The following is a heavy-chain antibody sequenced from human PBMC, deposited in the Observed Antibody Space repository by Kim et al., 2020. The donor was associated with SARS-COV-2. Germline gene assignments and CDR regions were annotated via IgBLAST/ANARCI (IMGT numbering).Heavy chain of an antibody. V-gene: IGHV4-39*01. CDR1: GGSISSSSYY. Sequence: SETLSLTCTVSGGSISSSSYYWGWIRQPPGKGLEWIGSIYYSGSTYYNPSLKSRVTISVDTSKNQFSLKLSSVTAADTAVYYCAVWPYYYGSGSYGFDYWGQGTLVTVSS. D-gene: IGHD3-10*01. CDR2: IYYSGST. J-gene: IGHJ4*02. CDR3: AVWPYYYGSGSYGFDY.